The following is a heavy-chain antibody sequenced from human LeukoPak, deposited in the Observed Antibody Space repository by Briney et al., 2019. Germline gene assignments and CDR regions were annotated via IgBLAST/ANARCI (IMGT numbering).Heavy chain of an antibody. J-gene: IGHJ4*02. CDR2: IYYSGST. CDR3: ARVIWSARYFDY. Sequence: PSETLSLTCTVSGGSISSRSYYWGWIRQPPGKGLGWIGSIYYSGSTYYNPSLKSRVTVSLDMSKNQFSLKLSSVTAADTAVYYCARVIWSARYFDYWGQGTLVAVSS. V-gene: IGHV4-39*07. CDR1: GGSISSRSYY. D-gene: IGHD3-10*01.